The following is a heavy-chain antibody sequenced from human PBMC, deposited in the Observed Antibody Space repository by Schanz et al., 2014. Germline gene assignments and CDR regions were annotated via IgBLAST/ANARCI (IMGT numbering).Heavy chain of an antibody. Sequence: EVHLVESGGGLVQPGGSLRLSCAASGITFSSYSMNWVRQAPGKGLEYISAISNNGDSTYYADSVKGRFTISRDNSKNTLFLQMSSLRVDDMAVYYCGRAGTGMAGWYFELWGRGTLVTVSS. V-gene: IGHV3-64D*06. D-gene: IGHD5-18*01. J-gene: IGHJ2*01. CDR1: GITFSSYS. CDR2: ISNNGDST. CDR3: GRAGTGMAGWYFEL.